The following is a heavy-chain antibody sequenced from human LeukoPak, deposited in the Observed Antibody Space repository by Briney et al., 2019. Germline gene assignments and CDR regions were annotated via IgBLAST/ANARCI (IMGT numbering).Heavy chain of an antibody. J-gene: IGHJ4*02. CDR3: ARESPTGDYYFDY. V-gene: IGHV3-11*01. CDR1: GFTFSDYY. D-gene: IGHD3-16*01. CDR2: ISSSGRTI. Sequence: KPGGSLRLSCAASGFTFSDYYMSWIRQAPGKGLEWVSYISSSGRTIYYADSVKGRFTISRDNAKNSLYLQMNSLRAEDTAVYYCARESPTGDYYFDYWGQGTLVTVSS.